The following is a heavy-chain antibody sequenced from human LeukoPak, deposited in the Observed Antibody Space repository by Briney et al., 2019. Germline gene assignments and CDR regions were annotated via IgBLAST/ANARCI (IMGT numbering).Heavy chain of an antibody. V-gene: IGHV4-34*01. Sequence: GSLRLSCAASGFTFSSYAMSWIRQPPGKGLEWIGEINHSGSTNYNPSLKSRVTISVDTSKNQFSLKLSSVTAADTAVYYCARVPELDSSSWYALGVGWFDPWGQGTLVTVSS. CDR3: ARVPELDSSSWYALGVGWFDP. J-gene: IGHJ5*02. D-gene: IGHD6-13*01. CDR2: INHSGST. CDR1: GFTFSSYA.